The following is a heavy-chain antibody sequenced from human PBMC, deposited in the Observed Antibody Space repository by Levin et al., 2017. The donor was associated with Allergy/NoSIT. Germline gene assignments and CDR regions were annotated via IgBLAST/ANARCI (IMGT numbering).Heavy chain of an antibody. V-gene: IGHV3-11*01. CDR2: ISTRGDTI. J-gene: IGHJ4*02. CDR1: GFTFSDYF. CDR3: AKVDWGAHY. D-gene: IGHD7-27*01. Sequence: GGSLRLSCAASGFTFSDYFMSWIRQAPGKGLEWISYISTRGDTIYYADSVKGRITVSRDNAQNSLSLEMSSLRDDDTAVYYCAKVDWGAHYWGQGTLVTVSS.